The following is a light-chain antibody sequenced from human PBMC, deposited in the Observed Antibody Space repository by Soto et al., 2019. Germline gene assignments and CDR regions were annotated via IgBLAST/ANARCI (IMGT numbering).Light chain of an antibody. J-gene: IGKJ3*01. CDR1: QSVSSY. Sequence: EIVLTQSPATLSLFPGERATLSCRASQSVSSYLAWYQQKPGQAPRLLLYDASNRATGIRARFSGSGSGTDFTLTISSQEPEDFAVYYCQQRSNWLITFGPGTKVDIK. CDR2: DAS. V-gene: IGKV3-11*01. CDR3: QQRSNWLIT.